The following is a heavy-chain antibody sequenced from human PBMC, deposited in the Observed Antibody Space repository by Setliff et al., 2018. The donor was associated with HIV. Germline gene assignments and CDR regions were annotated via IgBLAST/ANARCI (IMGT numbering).Heavy chain of an antibody. CDR3: AKDGISGGAYPPYYFDY. Sequence: PGGSLRLSCAASGFTFNTYAMSWVRQAPGKGLEWVSVISGSGGSTFYADSVKGRFTISRDNSKNTLYLLMNGLRVEDTAVYYCAKDGISGGAYPPYYFDYRGHGTLVTVSS. J-gene: IGHJ4*01. V-gene: IGHV3-23*01. CDR1: GFTFNTYA. CDR2: ISGSGGST. D-gene: IGHD2-15*01.